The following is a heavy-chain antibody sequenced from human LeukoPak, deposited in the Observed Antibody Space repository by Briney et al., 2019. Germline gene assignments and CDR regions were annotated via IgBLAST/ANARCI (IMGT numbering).Heavy chain of an antibody. Sequence: SGTLSLTCTVSGGSISSGSYYWSWIRQPAGKGLEWIGRIYTSGSTNYNPSLKSRVTISVDTSKNQFSLKLSSVTAADTAVYYCARGVAAASERALDIWGQGTMVTVSS. CDR1: GGSISSGSYY. CDR3: ARGVAAASERALDI. V-gene: IGHV4-61*02. D-gene: IGHD6-13*01. J-gene: IGHJ3*02. CDR2: IYTSGST.